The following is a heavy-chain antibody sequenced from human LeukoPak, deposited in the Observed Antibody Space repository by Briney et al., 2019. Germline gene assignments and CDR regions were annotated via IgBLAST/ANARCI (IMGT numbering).Heavy chain of an antibody. CDR1: GFAFSSDA. CDR2: IGGDGSVI. J-gene: IGHJ4*02. CDR3: AKGRFHSSTVDY. D-gene: IGHD1-26*01. Sequence: PGGSLRLSCAASGFAFSSDAMSWVRQAPGKGLEWVSLIGGDGSVIEYADSVKGRFTISRDNSKNTLYLQMNSLRAEDTAVYSCAKGRFHSSTVDYWGQGTLVTVSS. V-gene: IGHV3-23*01.